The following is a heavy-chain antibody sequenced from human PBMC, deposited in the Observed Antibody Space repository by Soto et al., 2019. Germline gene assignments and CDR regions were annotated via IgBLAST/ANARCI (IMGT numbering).Heavy chain of an antibody. CDR2: IIPIFGTA. D-gene: IGHD3-16*01. J-gene: IGHJ5*02. CDR3: ARKDEGPGGVDP. Sequence: SVKVSCKASGGTFSSYTISWVRQAPGQGLEWMGGIIPIFGTANYAQKFQGRVTITADESTSTAYMELSSLRSEDTAVYYCARKDEGPGGVDPWGQGTLVTVSS. CDR1: GGTFSSYT. V-gene: IGHV1-69*13.